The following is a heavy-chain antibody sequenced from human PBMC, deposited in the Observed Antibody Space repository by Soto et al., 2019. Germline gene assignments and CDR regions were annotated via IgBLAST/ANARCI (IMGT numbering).Heavy chain of an antibody. CDR3: ARDRDSAAAGLYYFDY. V-gene: IGHV3-11*06. D-gene: IGHD6-13*01. CDR2: ISSSSSYT. CDR1: GFTFSDYY. Sequence: GGSLRLSCAASGFTFSDYYMSWIRQAPGKGLEWVSYISSSSSYTNYADSVKGRFTISRDNAKNSLYLQMNSLRAEDTAVYYYARDRDSAAAGLYYFDYWGQGTLVTVSS. J-gene: IGHJ4*02.